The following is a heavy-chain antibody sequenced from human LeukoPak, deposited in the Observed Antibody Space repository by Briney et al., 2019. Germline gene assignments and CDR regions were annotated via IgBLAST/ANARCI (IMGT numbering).Heavy chain of an antibody. V-gene: IGHV3-23*01. D-gene: IGHD3-3*01. CDR2: ISGSGGNT. CDR1: GFTFTTYA. J-gene: IGHJ3*02. Sequence: GGSLRLSCAASGFTFTTYAMTWVRQAPGKGLEWVSAISGSGGNTQYADSVKGRFTITRDNSKNTLYLQMNSLRAEDTAVYYCAKDGGIWGQGTMVTVSS. CDR3: AKDGGI.